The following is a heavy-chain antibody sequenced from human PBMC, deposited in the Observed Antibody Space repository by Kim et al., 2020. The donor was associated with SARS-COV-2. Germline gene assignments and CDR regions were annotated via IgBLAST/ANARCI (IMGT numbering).Heavy chain of an antibody. J-gene: IGHJ6*02. Sequence: SRVTISVDTSKNQFSLKLSSVTAADTAVYYCARVLGYSGYHGYYYYGMDVWGQGTTVTVSS. CDR3: ARVLGYSGYHGYYYYGMDV. D-gene: IGHD5-12*01. V-gene: IGHV4-34*01.